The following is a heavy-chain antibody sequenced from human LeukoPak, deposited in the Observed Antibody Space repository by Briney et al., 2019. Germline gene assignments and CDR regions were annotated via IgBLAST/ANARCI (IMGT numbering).Heavy chain of an antibody. Sequence: ASVKVSCKASGYTFTSYDINWVRQATGQGLEWMGWMNPNSGNTGYAQEFQGRVTMTRNTSISTAYMELSSLRSEDTAVYYCASMKRITTFGVVISRYYYYGMDVWGQGTTVTVSS. CDR2: MNPNSGNT. CDR3: ASMKRITTFGVVISRYYYYGMDV. J-gene: IGHJ6*02. D-gene: IGHD3-3*01. CDR1: GYTFTSYD. V-gene: IGHV1-8*01.